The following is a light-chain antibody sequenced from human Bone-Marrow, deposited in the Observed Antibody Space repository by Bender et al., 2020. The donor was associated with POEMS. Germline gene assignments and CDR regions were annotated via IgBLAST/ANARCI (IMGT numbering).Light chain of an antibody. V-gene: IGLV2-23*01. J-gene: IGLJ2*01. CDR1: SGDVGSYSL. Sequence: HSALTQVASVSGSPGQSITISCTGTSGDVGSYSLVSWFQQHPGKAPKLIIYEGVKRPSGVSNRFSGSKSGNTASLTISGLQAEDEADYYCCSHAGSNNLVVFGGGTKLTVL. CDR3: CSHAGSNNLVV. CDR2: EGV.